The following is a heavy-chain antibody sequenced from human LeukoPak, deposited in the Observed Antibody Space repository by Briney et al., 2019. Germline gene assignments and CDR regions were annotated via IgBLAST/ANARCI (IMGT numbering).Heavy chain of an antibody. CDR2: INGGGGST. CDR3: AKETLYDSSGPTLDY. V-gene: IGHV3-23*01. D-gene: IGHD3-22*01. Sequence: PGGSLRLSCAASGFTFSTYGMSWVRQALGKGLEWVSAINGGGGSTYYADSVKGRFTISRDNSKNTLYLQMNSLRAEDTAVYYCAKETLYDSSGPTLDYWGQGTLVTVSS. J-gene: IGHJ4*02. CDR1: GFTFSTYG.